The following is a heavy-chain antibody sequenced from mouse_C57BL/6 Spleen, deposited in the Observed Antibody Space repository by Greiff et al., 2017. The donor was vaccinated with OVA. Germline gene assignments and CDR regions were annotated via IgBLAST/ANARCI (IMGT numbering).Heavy chain of an antibody. CDR2: IYPGSGST. Sequence: QVHVKQSGAELVKPGASVKMSCKASGYTFTSYWITWVKQRPGQGLEWIGDIYPGSGSTNYNEKFKSKATLTVDTSSSTAYMQLSSLTSEDSAVYYCARGGITTVLDYWGQGTTLTVSS. CDR3: ARGGITTVLDY. CDR1: GYTFTSYW. V-gene: IGHV1-55*01. D-gene: IGHD1-1*01. J-gene: IGHJ2*01.